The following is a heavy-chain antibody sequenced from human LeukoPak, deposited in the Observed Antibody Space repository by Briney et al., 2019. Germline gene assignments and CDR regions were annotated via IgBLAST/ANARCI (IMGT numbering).Heavy chain of an antibody. J-gene: IGHJ4*02. Sequence: GGSLRLSCAASGFTFSNAWMSWVRQAPGKGLEWVGRIKSKTDGGTTDYAAPVKGRFTISRDDSKNTLYLQTNSLKTEDTAVYYCTTATDFWSGYYRRGDQYYFDYWGQGTLVTVSS. V-gene: IGHV3-15*01. CDR2: IKSKTDGGTT. CDR1: GFTFSNAW. CDR3: TTATDFWSGYYRRGDQYYFDY. D-gene: IGHD3-3*01.